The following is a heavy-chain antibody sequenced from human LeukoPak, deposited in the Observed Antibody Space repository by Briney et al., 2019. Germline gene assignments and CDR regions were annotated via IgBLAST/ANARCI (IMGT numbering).Heavy chain of an antibody. V-gene: IGHV4-59*01. CDR1: GDSINGYY. Sequence: WETLSLTCTVSGDSINGYYWSWIRQPPGKELEWIGYIHYSGSTNYNPSLKSRVTISVDTSKNQFSLKLSSLTAADTGVYYCARLRAGVGEFSLDYWGQGTLVTVSS. D-gene: IGHD3-10*01. CDR3: ARLRAGVGEFSLDY. J-gene: IGHJ4*02. CDR2: IHYSGST.